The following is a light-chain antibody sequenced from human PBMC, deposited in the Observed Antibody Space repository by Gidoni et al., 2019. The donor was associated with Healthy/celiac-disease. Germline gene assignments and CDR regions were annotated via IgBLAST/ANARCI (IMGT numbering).Light chain of an antibody. CDR2: AAS. Sequence: QMTKSPPSLSASVGDRVTITCRPSQTISSYLNWYQQKPGKAPKLLIYAASSLQSGVPPRFSGSGSGTDVTLTISSLQPEDFATYYCQQSYSTPPLTFGGGTKVEIK. J-gene: IGKJ4*01. CDR1: QTISSY. CDR3: QQSYSTPPLT. V-gene: IGKV1-39*01.